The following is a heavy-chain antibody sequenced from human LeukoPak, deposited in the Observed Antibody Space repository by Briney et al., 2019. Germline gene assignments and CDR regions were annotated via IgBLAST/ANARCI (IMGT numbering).Heavy chain of an antibody. D-gene: IGHD2-8*01. Sequence: GGSLRLSCAASGFTFSSYSMNWVRQAPGKGLEWVTSISSSSSYIYYADSVKGRFTISRDNAKNSLYLQMNSLRAEDTAVYYCARGLLAYACPFDIWGQGTMVTVSS. J-gene: IGHJ3*02. CDR3: ARGLLAYACPFDI. CDR2: ISSSSSYI. V-gene: IGHV3-21*01. CDR1: GFTFSSYS.